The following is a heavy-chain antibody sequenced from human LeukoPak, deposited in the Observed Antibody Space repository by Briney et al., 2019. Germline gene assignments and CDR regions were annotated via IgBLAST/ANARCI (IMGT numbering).Heavy chain of an antibody. D-gene: IGHD1-26*01. V-gene: IGHV1-2*02. CDR2: INPNSGST. J-gene: IGHJ6*02. CDR3: ARGAGATRSFYYYGMDV. CDR1: GYTFTGYY. Sequence: GASVKVSCKASGYTFTGYYMHWVRQAPGQGLEWMGWINPNSGSTNYAQKFQGRVTMTRDTSISTAYMELSRLRSDDTAAYYCARGAGATRSFYYYGMDVWGQGTTVTVSS.